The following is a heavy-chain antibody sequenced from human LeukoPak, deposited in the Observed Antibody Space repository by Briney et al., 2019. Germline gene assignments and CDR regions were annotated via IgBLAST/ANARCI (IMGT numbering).Heavy chain of an antibody. J-gene: IGHJ5*02. D-gene: IGHD2-15*01. Sequence: SETLSLTCAVYGGSFSGYYWSWIRQPPGKGLEWIGSIYYSGSTYYNPSLKSRVTISVDTSKNQFSLKLSSVTAADTAAYYCARVMVAATNLVDPWGQGTLVTVSS. CDR1: GGSFSGYY. CDR3: ARVMVAATNLVDP. V-gene: IGHV4-34*01. CDR2: IYYSGST.